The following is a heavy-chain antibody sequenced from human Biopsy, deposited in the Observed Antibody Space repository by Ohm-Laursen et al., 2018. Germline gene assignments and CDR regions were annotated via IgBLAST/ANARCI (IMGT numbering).Heavy chain of an antibody. J-gene: IGHJ4*02. CDR1: GFTFGDYY. CDR3: ATDGAGSYNEN. V-gene: IGHV3-11*01. Sequence: SLRLSCTAPGFTFGDYYMSWIRQAPGKGLEWLSYISGSGVTKMYADSVKGRFTVSRDSAKNSLYLEMNNLTVEDTAVYYCATDGAGSYNENWGQGTLVSVSS. D-gene: IGHD3-10*01. CDR2: ISGSGVTK.